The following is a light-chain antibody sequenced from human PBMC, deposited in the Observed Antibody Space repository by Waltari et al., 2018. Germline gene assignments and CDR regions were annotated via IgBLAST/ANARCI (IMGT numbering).Light chain of an antibody. V-gene: IGLV2-14*03. CDR1: SSDVGGYNY. CDR3: SSYTSSSTLV. J-gene: IGLJ2*01. CDR2: DVS. Sequence: QSALTQPASVSGSPGQSITISCTGTSSDVGGYNYVSWYQQHPGTAPKLMIYDVSNRPSGGSNRFSGSKSGNTASLTISGLQAEDEADYYCSSYTSSSTLVFGGGTKLTVL.